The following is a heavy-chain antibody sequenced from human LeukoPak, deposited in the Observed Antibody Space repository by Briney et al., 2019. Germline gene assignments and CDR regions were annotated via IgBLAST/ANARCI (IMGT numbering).Heavy chain of an antibody. V-gene: IGHV4-34*01. D-gene: IGHD3-10*01. Sequence: SETLSLTCAVYGGSFSGCYWSWIRQPPGKGLEWIGEINHSGSTNYNPSLKSRVTISVDTSKDQFSLKLSSVTAADTAVYYCARGRSVAPLDYWGQGTLVTVSS. CDR3: ARGRSVAPLDY. CDR2: INHSGST. J-gene: IGHJ4*02. CDR1: GGSFSGCY.